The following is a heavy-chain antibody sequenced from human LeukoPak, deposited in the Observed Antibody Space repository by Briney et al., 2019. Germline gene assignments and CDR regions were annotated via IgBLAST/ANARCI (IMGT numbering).Heavy chain of an antibody. CDR3: ARVYSSSWYRPFDY. V-gene: IGHV3-7*01. CDR1: GFTFSSYW. D-gene: IGHD6-13*01. J-gene: IGHJ4*02. CDR2: IKQDGSEK. Sequence: GGSLRLSCAASGFTFSSYWMSWVRQAPGKGLEWVANIKQDGSEKYYVDSVKGRFTNSRDNAKNSLYLQMNSLRAEDTAVYYCARVYSSSWYRPFDYWGQGTLVTVSS.